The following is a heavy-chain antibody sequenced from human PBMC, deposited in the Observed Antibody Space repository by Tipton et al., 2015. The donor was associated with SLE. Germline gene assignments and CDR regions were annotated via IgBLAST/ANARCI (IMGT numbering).Heavy chain of an antibody. Sequence: AVSGFTFSSYAMTWVRQAPGKGLEWVSAISGSGGSTYYADSVKGRFTISRDNSKNTLYLQMNSLRAEDTAVYYCAKGGYSGYDPFDYWGQGTLVTVSS. D-gene: IGHD5-12*01. CDR2: ISGSGGST. CDR3: AKGGYSGYDPFDY. V-gene: IGHV3-23*01. CDR1: GFTFSSYA. J-gene: IGHJ4*02.